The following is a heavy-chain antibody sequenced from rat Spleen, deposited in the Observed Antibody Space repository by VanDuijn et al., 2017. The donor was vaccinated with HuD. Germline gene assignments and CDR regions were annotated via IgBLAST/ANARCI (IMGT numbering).Heavy chain of an antibody. CDR1: GFTFSNYD. V-gene: IGHV5-7*01. Sequence: EVQLVESGGGLVQPGRSLKLSCAASGFTFSNYDMAWVRQAPTKGLEWIAIITYDGSSTYYRDSVKGRFTISRDNVESTLYLQMDSLRSEDTATYYCTTRPYYSSLNWFPYWGQGTLVTVSS. D-gene: IGHD1-2*01. CDR3: TTRPYYSSLNWFPY. J-gene: IGHJ3*01. CDR2: ITYDGSST.